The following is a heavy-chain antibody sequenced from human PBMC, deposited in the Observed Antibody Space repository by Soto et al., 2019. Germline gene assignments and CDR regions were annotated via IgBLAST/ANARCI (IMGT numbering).Heavy chain of an antibody. Sequence: QIQLQQSGPGLVKPSQTLSLTCAISGDSVSSNSAAWNWIRQSPSRGLEWLGRTYYRSKWFSDYAVSLKSRMTISPDTSKNHFSLQLNSVTPEDSAVYFCARVSSSWPGFDPWGQGTLVTVSS. CDR3: ARVSSSWPGFDP. CDR2: TYYRSKWFS. J-gene: IGHJ5*02. CDR1: GDSVSSNSAA. V-gene: IGHV6-1*01. D-gene: IGHD6-13*01.